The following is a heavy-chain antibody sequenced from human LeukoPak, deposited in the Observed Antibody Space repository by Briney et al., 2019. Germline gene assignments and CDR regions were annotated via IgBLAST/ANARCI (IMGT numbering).Heavy chain of an antibody. V-gene: IGHV5-51*01. CDR1: GYSFTTNW. CDR3: ARTITMVRGVIIYPNYFDY. CDR2: IYPGDSDT. Sequence: GESLKISCKGSGYSFTTNWISWVRQLPGKGLEWMGIIYPGDSDTKYSPSFQGQVTISADKSISTAYLQWSSLKASDTAMYYCARTITMVRGVIIYPNYFDYWGQGTLVTVSS. D-gene: IGHD3-10*01. J-gene: IGHJ4*02.